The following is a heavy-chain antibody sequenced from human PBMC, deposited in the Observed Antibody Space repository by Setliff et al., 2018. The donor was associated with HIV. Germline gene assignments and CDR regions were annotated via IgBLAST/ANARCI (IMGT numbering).Heavy chain of an antibody. V-gene: IGHV4-38-2*02. J-gene: IGHJ6*03. D-gene: IGHD6-6*01. Sequence: SETLSLTCTVSGYSISSRYYWGWIRQPPGKGLEWIGSVYHTGSAYYNPSLKSRLIISVDTSKNQFSLKLSSVTAADTAVYYCASEAWTSYRSSSGYYYYYMDVWGKGTTVTVSS. CDR3: ASEAWTSYRSSSGYYYYYMDV. CDR2: VYHTGSA. CDR1: GYSISSRYY.